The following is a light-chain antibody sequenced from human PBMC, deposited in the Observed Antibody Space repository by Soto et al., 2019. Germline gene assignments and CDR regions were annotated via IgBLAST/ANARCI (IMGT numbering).Light chain of an antibody. CDR1: QSVSSSY. CDR3: QQYGSSPPLT. J-gene: IGKJ4*01. Sequence: EIVLTQSPGTLSLSPGERATLSCRASQSVSSSYLAWYQQKPGQAPRLLIYGASTRATGLPDRFSGSGSGTDFTLTISRLEPEDFAVYFCQQYGSSPPLTFGGGTKV. CDR2: GAS. V-gene: IGKV3-20*01.